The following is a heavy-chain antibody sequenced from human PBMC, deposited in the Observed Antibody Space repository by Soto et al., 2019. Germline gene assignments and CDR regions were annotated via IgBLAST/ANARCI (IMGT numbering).Heavy chain of an antibody. CDR3: TTYNANYGFFDY. J-gene: IGHJ4*02. CDR2: IKSKTDGGTT. V-gene: IGHV3-15*01. Sequence: PGGSLRLSCAASGFTFSNAWMSWVRQAPGKGLEWVGRIKSKTDGGTTDYAAPVKGRLTISRDDSKNTLYLQMNSLKTEDTAVYYCTTYNANYGFFDYWGQGTLVTVSS. CDR1: GFTFSNAW. D-gene: IGHD1-7*01.